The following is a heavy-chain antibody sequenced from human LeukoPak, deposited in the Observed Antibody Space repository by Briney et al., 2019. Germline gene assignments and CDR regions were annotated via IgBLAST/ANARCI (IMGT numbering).Heavy chain of an antibody. CDR3: ARGSPKYDS. CDR2: INHSGAT. CDR1: GGSISTSTYY. V-gene: IGHV4-39*07. J-gene: IGHJ5*01. Sequence: PSETLSLTCTVSGGSISTSTYYWGWIHQPPGKGLEWIGEINHSGATNYNPSLKSRVIISVDTSKNQFSLKVNHVTAADTAVYYCARGSPKYDSWGQGTLVTVSS.